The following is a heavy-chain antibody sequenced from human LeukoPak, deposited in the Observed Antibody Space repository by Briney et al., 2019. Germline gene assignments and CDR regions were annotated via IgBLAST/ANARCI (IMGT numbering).Heavy chain of an antibody. J-gene: IGHJ5*02. Sequence: ASVKVSCKASGYTFTSYGISWVRQAPGQGLEWMGWTSAYNGNTNYAQKFQGRVTMTTDTSTSTAYMELRSLRSDDTAVYYCARAQSQGYYDSSGYRWFDPWGQGTLVTVSS. D-gene: IGHD3-22*01. CDR1: GYTFTSYG. CDR3: ARAQSQGYYDSSGYRWFDP. CDR2: TSAYNGNT. V-gene: IGHV1-18*01.